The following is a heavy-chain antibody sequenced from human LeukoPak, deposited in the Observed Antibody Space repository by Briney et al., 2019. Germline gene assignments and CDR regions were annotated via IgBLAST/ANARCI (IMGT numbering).Heavy chain of an antibody. V-gene: IGHV4-30-4*01. J-gene: IGHJ6*04. CDR3: ARAGYCSGGSCYGRFYYYGMDV. Sequence: PSQTLSLTCTVSGGSIGSGDYYWSWIRQPPGKGLEWIGYIYYSGSTFYNPSLKSRVTISVDTSKNQFSLKLSSVTAADTAVYYCARAGYCSGGSCYGRFYYYGMDVWGKGTTVTVSS. CDR2: IYYSGST. CDR1: GGSIGSGDYY. D-gene: IGHD2-15*01.